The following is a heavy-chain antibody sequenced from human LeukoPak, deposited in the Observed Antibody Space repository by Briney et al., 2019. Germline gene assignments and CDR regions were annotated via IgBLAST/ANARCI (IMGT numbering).Heavy chain of an antibody. J-gene: IGHJ5*02. CDR3: ARLWRPYDYDNWFDH. CDR2: TYDGGRG. Sequence: PSETLSLTCTVSGGYVSSSLWTWIRQAPGKGLDLIGFTYDGGRGNYKPSLRGRVDISLDTSNNRYSLRLTSVTAADTGVYYCARLWRPYDYDNWFDHWGQGILVTVSS. D-gene: IGHD4-17*01. V-gene: IGHV4-59*02. CDR1: GGYVSSSL.